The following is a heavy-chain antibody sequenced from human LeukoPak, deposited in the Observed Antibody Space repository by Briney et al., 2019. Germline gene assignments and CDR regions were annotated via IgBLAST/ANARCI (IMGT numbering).Heavy chain of an antibody. V-gene: IGHV3-7*03. D-gene: IGHD3-3*01. J-gene: IGHJ6*02. CDR3: AKVQYDFWSGPASNYYYYGMDV. CDR1: GVTLSNYA. Sequence: GGSLRLSCVASGVTLSNYAMSWVRQAPGKGLEWVASIKHDGSEKYYVDSVRGRLTISRDNTMNSLYLQMNSLRAEDTAVYYCAKVQYDFWSGPASNYYYYGMDVWGQGTTVTVSS. CDR2: IKHDGSEK.